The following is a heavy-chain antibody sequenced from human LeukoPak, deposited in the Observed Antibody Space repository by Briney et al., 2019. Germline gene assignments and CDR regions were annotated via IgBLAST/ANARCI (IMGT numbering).Heavy chain of an antibody. CDR3: ARHGVVVPAATDYYYYYMDV. Sequence: PSETLSLTCTVSGGSISSYYWSWIRQPPGKGLEWIGYIYTSGSTNYNPSLKSRVTISVDTSKNQCSLKLSSVTAADTAVYYCARHGVVVPAATDYYYYYMDVWGKGTTVTVSS. J-gene: IGHJ6*03. D-gene: IGHD2-2*01. V-gene: IGHV4-4*09. CDR2: IYTSGST. CDR1: GGSISSYY.